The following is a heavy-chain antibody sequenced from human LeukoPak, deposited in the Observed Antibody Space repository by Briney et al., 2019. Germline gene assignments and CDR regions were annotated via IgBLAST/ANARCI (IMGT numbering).Heavy chain of an antibody. CDR3: ASSRPVPGGLGFDY. CDR1: GFTFSTYA. CDR2: VRTGGRNT. Sequence: GGPLRLSCAASGFTFSTYAMIGVPQAPGKGLEWVSAVRTGGRNTHYADSVKGRFTNSRDNSKNTLYLEMNSLRAEDTAVFYWASSRPVPGGLGFDYWGRGPVVSVS. J-gene: IGHJ4*02. V-gene: IGHV3-23*01. D-gene: IGHD3/OR15-3a*01.